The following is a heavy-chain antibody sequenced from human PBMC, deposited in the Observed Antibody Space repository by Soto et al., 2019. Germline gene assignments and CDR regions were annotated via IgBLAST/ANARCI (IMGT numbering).Heavy chain of an antibody. CDR3: VRGNIVVVTAPNFDY. CDR2: INHSGST. D-gene: IGHD2-21*02. CDR1: GGSFSGYY. J-gene: IGHJ4*02. Sequence: QVQLQQWGEGLLKPSETLSLTCAVYGGSFSGYYWSWIRQPPGKGLEWIGEINHSGSTNYNPSLKSRVTISVDTSKNQFSLKLSSVTAADTAVYYCVRGNIVVVTAPNFDYWGQGTLVTVSS. V-gene: IGHV4-34*01.